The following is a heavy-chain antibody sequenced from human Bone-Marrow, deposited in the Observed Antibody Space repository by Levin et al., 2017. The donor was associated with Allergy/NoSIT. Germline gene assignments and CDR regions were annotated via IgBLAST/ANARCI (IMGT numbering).Heavy chain of an antibody. CDR2: IYPGNSDT. CDR1: GDSVTNYW. CDR3: ARRIGSGYSSGWWY. V-gene: IGHV5-51*01. D-gene: IGHD6-19*01. Sequence: GESLKISWKGAGDSVTNYWSGGVRQMPGKGLEWMGIIYPGNSDTRYSPSFQGQVTREAEKASSTAYLQWSSLKASDTAMYYCARRIGSGYSSGWWYWGQGTLVTVSS. J-gene: IGHJ4*02.